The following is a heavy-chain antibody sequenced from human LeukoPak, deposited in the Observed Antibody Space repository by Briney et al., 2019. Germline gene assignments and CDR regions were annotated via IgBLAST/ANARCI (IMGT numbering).Heavy chain of an antibody. V-gene: IGHV1-18*01. CDR1: GYTFTSYG. CDR2: ISAYNGNT. Sequence: ASVKVSCKASGYTFTSYGISWVRQAPGQGLEWMEWISAYNGNTNYAQKLQGRVTMTTDTSTSTAYMELRSLRSDDTAVYYCARDSIYDSSGPYYYYYYYMDVWGKGTTVTVSS. CDR3: ARDSIYDSSGPYYYYYYYMDV. D-gene: IGHD3-22*01. J-gene: IGHJ6*03.